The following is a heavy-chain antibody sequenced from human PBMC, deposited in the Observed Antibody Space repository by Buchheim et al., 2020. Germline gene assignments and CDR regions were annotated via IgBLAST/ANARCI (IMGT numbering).Heavy chain of an antibody. Sequence: QVQLVESGGGVVQPGRSLRLSCAASGFMFRSYGMHWVRQAPGKGLEWVSVIWYDGSKNYYADSVKGRFTISRDTSRNTLYLGMDSLRVDDTGLYYCARDESIVGAKDLDYWGQGTL. CDR2: IWYDGSKN. CDR1: GFMFRSYG. J-gene: IGHJ4*02. CDR3: ARDESIVGAKDLDY. D-gene: IGHD1-26*01. V-gene: IGHV3-33*01.